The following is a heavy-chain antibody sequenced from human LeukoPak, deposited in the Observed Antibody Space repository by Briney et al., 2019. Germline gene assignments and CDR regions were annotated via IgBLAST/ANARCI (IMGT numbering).Heavy chain of an antibody. CDR1: GYTLTELS. D-gene: IGHD3-10*01. J-gene: IGHJ4*02. V-gene: IGHV1-24*01. Sequence: ASVKVSCKVSGYTLTELSMHWVRQAPGKGLEWMGGFDPEDGETIYAQKFQGRVTMTEDTSTDTAYMELSSLRSEDTAVYYCARDRGDQDGSGSYMPFDYWGQGTLVTVSS. CDR2: FDPEDGET. CDR3: ARDRGDQDGSGSYMPFDY.